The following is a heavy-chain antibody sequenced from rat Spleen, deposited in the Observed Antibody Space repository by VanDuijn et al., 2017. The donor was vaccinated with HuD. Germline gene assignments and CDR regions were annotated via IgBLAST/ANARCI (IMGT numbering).Heavy chain of an antibody. Sequence: EVQLVETGGGLVQPGRSLKLSCVASGFTFSSYWMYWIRQAPGKGLEWVSSINTDGGSTYYPDSVKGRFTISRDIAKSTLNLQMNSLRSEDTATYYCARHEDGGYRNWFAYWGQGTLVTVSS. CDR3: ARHEDGGYRNWFAY. J-gene: IGHJ3*01. D-gene: IGHD1-11*01. V-gene: IGHV5-58*01. CDR1: GFTFSSYW. CDR2: INTDGGST.